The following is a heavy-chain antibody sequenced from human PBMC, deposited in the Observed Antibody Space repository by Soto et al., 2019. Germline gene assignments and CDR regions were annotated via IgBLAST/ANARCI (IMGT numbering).Heavy chain of an antibody. D-gene: IGHD2-21*02. CDR2: MYNTGST. V-gene: IGHV4-61*01. CDR1: GGSISSGNYY. CDR3: ARDLWGYCGTDCYPLDV. J-gene: IGHJ6*02. Sequence: VSGGSISSGNYYWSWIRQPPGKGLEWIGYMYNTGSTVYNPSFKSRVTISVDTSKNQFSLKLNSVTAADTAVYYCARDLWGYCGTDCYPLDVWGQGTTVTVSS.